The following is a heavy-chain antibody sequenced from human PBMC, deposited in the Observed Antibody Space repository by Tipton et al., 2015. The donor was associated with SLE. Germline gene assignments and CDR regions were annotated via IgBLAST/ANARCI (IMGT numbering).Heavy chain of an antibody. CDR1: GFTFSSYW. D-gene: IGHD1-26*01. CDR2: INNDGSSI. V-gene: IGHV3-74*01. J-gene: IGHJ4*02. CDR3: ARSEWELYYFDY. Sequence: SLRLSCAASGFTFSSYWMHWVRQIPGKGLMWVSRINNDGSSITYAGSVKGRFTISRDNAKNTLYLQMNSLRAEDTAVYYCARSEWELYYFDYWGQGILVTASS.